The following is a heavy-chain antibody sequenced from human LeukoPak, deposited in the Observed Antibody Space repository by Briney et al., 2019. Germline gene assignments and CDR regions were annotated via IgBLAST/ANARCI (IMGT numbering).Heavy chain of an antibody. J-gene: IGHJ4*02. D-gene: IGHD1-7*01. CDR3: ATYNWKYPGTFDY. Sequence: GASVKVSCKASGGTFSSYAISWVRQAPGQGLEWMGGIIPIFGTANYAQKFQGRVTITADESTSTAYMELSSLRSEDTAVYYCATYNWKYPGTFDYWGQGTLVTVSS. CDR2: IIPIFGTA. CDR1: GGTFSSYA. V-gene: IGHV1-69*01.